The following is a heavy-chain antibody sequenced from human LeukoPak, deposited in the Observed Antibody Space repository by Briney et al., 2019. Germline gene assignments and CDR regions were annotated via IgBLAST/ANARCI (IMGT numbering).Heavy chain of an antibody. V-gene: IGHV1-18*01. Sequence: ASVKVSCKASGYTFTSYGISWVRQAPGQGLEWMGWISAYNGNTNYAQKLQGRVTMTTDTSTSTAYMELRSPRSDDTAVYYCARGTAMVRGVIPGDHWGQGTLVTVSS. CDR1: GYTFTSYG. CDR2: ISAYNGNT. J-gene: IGHJ4*02. CDR3: ARGTAMVRGVIPGDH. D-gene: IGHD3-10*01.